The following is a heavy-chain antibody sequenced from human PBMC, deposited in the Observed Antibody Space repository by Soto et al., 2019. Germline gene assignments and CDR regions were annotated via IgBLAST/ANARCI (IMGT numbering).Heavy chain of an antibody. CDR3: ARVSGSSQFDY. V-gene: IGHV3-21*01. D-gene: IGHD6-13*01. CDR2: ISSSSSYI. J-gene: IGHJ4*02. CDR1: GFTFSSYS. Sequence: EVQLVESGGGLVKPGGSLRLSCAASGFTFSSYSMNWVRQAPGKGLEWVSSISSSSSYIYYADSVKGRFTISRDNAKNSLYLQMTSLRAEDTAVYYCARVSGSSQFDYWGQGTLVTVSS.